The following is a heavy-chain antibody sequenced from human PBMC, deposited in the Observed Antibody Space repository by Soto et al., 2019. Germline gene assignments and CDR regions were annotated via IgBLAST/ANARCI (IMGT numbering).Heavy chain of an antibody. CDR1: GYTLTSYA. D-gene: IGHD6-13*01. CDR2: INAGNGNT. Sequence: GASVKVSCKASGYTLTSYAMHWVCQAPGQRLEWMGWINAGNGNTKYSQKFQGRVTITRDTSASTAYMELSSLRSEDTAVYYCARSSPYSSSWRRFDYWGQGTLVTVSS. CDR3: ARSSPYSSSWRRFDY. J-gene: IGHJ4*02. V-gene: IGHV1-3*01.